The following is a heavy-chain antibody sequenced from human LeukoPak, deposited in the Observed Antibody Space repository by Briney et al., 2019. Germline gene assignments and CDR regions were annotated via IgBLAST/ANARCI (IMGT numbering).Heavy chain of an antibody. CDR1: GGSISSNSYY. Sequence: SETLSLTCTVSGGSISSNSYYWGWIRQPPGKGLEWIGFIYYSGSTYYNPSLKSRVTISVDTSKNQFSLKLSSVTAADTAVYYCARDRRLRYFDRLGGWFDPWRQGTLVTVSS. D-gene: IGHD3-9*01. V-gene: IGHV4-39*07. J-gene: IGHJ5*02. CDR3: ARDRRLRYFDRLGGWFDP. CDR2: IYYSGST.